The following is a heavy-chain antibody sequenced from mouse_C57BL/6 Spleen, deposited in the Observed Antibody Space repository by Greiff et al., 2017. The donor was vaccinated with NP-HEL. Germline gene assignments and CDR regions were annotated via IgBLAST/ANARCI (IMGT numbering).Heavy chain of an antibody. Sequence: QVQLKQSGPELVKPGASVKISCKASGYAFSSSWMNWVKQRPGKGLEWIGRIYPGDGDTNYNGKFKGKATLTADKSSSTAYMQLSSLTSEDSAVYFCAREGSNYENYYAMDYWGQGTSVTVSS. CDR1: GYAFSSSW. CDR3: AREGSNYENYYAMDY. D-gene: IGHD2-5*01. CDR2: IYPGDGDT. J-gene: IGHJ4*01. V-gene: IGHV1-82*01.